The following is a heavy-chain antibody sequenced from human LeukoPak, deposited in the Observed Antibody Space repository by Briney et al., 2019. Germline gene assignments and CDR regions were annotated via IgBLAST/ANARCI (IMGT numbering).Heavy chain of an antibody. CDR1: GYTFTSYD. J-gene: IGHJ4*02. D-gene: IGHD5-12*01. CDR2: MNPNSGNT. V-gene: IGHV1-8*01. Sequence: ASVKVSCKASGYTFTSYDINWVRQATGQGLEWMGWMNPNSGNTGYAQKFQGRVTMTRNTSISTAYMELSSLRSEDTAVYYCAASIVATTDFDYWGQGTLVTVSS. CDR3: AASIVATTDFDY.